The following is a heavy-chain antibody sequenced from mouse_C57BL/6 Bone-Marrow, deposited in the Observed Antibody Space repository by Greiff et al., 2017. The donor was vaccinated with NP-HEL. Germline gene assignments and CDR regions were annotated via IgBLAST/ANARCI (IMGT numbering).Heavy chain of an antibody. CDR3: AEGYYAMDY. CDR2: IYPGSGST. CDR1: GYTFTSYW. Sequence: VQLQQSGAELVKPGASVKMSCKASGYTFTSYWITWVKQRPGQGLEWIGDIYPGSGSTNYNEKFKSKATLTVDTSSSTAYMQLSSLTSVDSAVYYCAEGYYAMDYWGQGTSVTVSS. J-gene: IGHJ4*01. V-gene: IGHV1-55*01.